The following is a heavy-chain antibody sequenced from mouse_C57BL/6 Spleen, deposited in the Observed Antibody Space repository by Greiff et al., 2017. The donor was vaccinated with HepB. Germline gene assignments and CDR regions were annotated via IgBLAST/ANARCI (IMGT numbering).Heavy chain of an antibody. V-gene: IGHV5-6*01. CDR1: GFTFSSYG. CDR3: ARNSNLYYYAMDY. Sequence: EVQLQESGGDLVKPGGSLKLSCAASGFTFSSYGMSWVRQTPDKRLEWVATISSGGSYTYYPDSVKGRFTISRDNAKNTLYLQMSSLKSEDTAMYYCARNSNLYYYAMDYWGQGTSVTVSS. J-gene: IGHJ4*01. CDR2: ISSGGSYT. D-gene: IGHD2-5*01.